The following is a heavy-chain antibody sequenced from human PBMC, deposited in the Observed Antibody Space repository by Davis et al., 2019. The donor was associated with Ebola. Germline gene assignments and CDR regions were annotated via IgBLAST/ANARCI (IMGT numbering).Heavy chain of an antibody. CDR1: GGTFSSYA. J-gene: IGHJ5*02. D-gene: IGHD2-2*01. CDR2: INAGNGNT. Sequence: AASVKVSCKASGGTFSSYAISWVRQAPGQRLEWMGWINAGNGNTKYSQKFQGRVTITRDTSASTAYMELSSLRSEDTAVYYCARAVVPAGPFDPWGQGTLVTVSS. V-gene: IGHV1-3*01. CDR3: ARAVVPAGPFDP.